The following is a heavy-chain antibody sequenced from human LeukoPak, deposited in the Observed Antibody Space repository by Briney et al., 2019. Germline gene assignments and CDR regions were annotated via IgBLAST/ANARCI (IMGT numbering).Heavy chain of an antibody. V-gene: IGHV3-21*04. CDR3: AKDTPTAGRYDAFDI. D-gene: IGHD2-8*02. Sequence: GGSLRLSCAASGFTFSRYSMNWVRQAPGKGLEWVSSITSSSSYIYYADSVKGRFTISRDNAKNSLYLQMNSLRAEDTAVYYCAKDTPTAGRYDAFDIWGQGTMVTVSS. J-gene: IGHJ3*02. CDR1: GFTFSRYS. CDR2: ITSSSSYI.